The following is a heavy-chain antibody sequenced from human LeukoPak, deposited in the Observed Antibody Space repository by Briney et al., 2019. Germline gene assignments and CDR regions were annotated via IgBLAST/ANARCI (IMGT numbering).Heavy chain of an antibody. CDR2: INHSGST. V-gene: IGHV4-34*01. CDR1: GGSFSGYY. CDR3: ARPNSRDGYNPFNY. J-gene: IGHJ4*02. Sequence: SETLSLTCAVYGGSFSGYYWSWIRQPPGKGLEWIGEINHSGSTNYNPSLKSRVTISVDTSKNQFSLKLSSVTAADTAVYYCARPNSRDGYNPFNYWGQGTLVTVSS. D-gene: IGHD5-24*01.